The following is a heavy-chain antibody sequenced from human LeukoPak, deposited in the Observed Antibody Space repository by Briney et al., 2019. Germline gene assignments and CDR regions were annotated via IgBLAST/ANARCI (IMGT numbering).Heavy chain of an antibody. V-gene: IGHV3-23*01. CDR2: ISGTGAHT. CDR1: GITFKTYA. CDR3: AKHIHVAAAVPAPY. Sequence: PGGSLRLSCEVSGITFKTYAMNWVRQAPGKGLEWVAGISGTGAHTYYADSVKGRFTVSRDNSRDTLYLLLKSLRAEDTAVYFCAKHIHVAAAVPAPYWGQGTLVTVSS. J-gene: IGHJ4*02. D-gene: IGHD6-13*01.